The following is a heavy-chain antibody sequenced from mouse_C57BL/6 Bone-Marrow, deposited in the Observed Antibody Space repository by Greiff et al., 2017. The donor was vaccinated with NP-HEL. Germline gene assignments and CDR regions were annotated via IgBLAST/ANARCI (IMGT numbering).Heavy chain of an antibody. CDR3: ARPPLDSSGYLDY. Sequence: VKLQESGAELARPGASVKLSCKASGYTFTSYGISWVKQRTGQGLEWIGEIYPRSGNTYYNEKFKGKATLTADKSSSTAYMELRSLTSEDSAVYFCARPPLDSSGYLDYWGQGTTLTVSS. V-gene: IGHV1-81*01. CDR1: GYTFTSYG. J-gene: IGHJ2*01. CDR2: IYPRSGNT. D-gene: IGHD3-2*02.